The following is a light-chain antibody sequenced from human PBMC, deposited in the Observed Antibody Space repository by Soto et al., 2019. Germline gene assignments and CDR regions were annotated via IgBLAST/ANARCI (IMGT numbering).Light chain of an antibody. V-gene: IGKV3-11*01. J-gene: IGKJ4*01. CDR2: DAS. CDR3: QQRSNWPMT. Sequence: EIVLTQSPVTLSLSPGERATLSCRASQSVSSFLAWYQQRRGQAPRLLIYDASNRATGIPARFSGSWSGTDFTLTISSLEPEDFAIYYCQQRSNWPMTFGGGTKVEIK. CDR1: QSVSSF.